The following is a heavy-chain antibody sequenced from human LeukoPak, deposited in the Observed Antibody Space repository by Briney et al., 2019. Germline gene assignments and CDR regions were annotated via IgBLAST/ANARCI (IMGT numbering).Heavy chain of an antibody. CDR3: ASSQYYYGSSGYSAFDY. CDR1: GGSISSYY. J-gene: IGHJ4*02. CDR2: IYYSGST. Sequence: PSETLSLTCTVSGGSISSYYWSWIRQPPGKGLEWIGYIYYSGSTNYNPSLKSRVTISVDTSKNQFSLKLSSVTAADTAVYYCASSQYYYGSSGYSAFDYWGQGTLVTVSS. D-gene: IGHD3-22*01. V-gene: IGHV4-59*01.